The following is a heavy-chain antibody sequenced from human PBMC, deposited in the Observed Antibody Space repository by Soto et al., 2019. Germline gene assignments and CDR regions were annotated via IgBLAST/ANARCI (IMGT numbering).Heavy chain of an antibody. CDR1: GFTLSSYE. V-gene: IGHV3-48*03. J-gene: IGHJ3*02. D-gene: IGHD3-22*01. CDR2: ISSSGSTI. CDR3: ARGGYYYDTRDAFDI. Sequence: PGGSLRLSCAASGFTLSSYEMNWVRQAPGKGLEWVSYISSSGSTIYYADSVKGRFTISRDNAKNSLYLQMNSLRAEDTAVYYCARGGYYYDTRDAFDIWGQGTMVTVSS.